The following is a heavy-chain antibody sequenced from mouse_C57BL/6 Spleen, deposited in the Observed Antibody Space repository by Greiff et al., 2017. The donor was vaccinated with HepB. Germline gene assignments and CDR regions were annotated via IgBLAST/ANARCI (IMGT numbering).Heavy chain of an antibody. CDR3: AREIYYDYVYFDY. D-gene: IGHD2-4*01. J-gene: IGHJ2*01. Sequence: VQLQQSDAELVKPGASVKISCKVSGYTFTDHTIHWMKQRPEQGLEWIGYIYPRDGSTKYNEKFKGKATLTADKSSSTAYMQLNSLTSEDSAVYFWAREIYYDYVYFDYWGQGTTLTVSS. V-gene: IGHV1-78*01. CDR1: GYTFTDHT. CDR2: IYPRDGST.